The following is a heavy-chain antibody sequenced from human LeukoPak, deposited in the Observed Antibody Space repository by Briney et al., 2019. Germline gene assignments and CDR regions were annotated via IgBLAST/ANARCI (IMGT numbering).Heavy chain of an antibody. CDR2: IYYSGST. CDR1: GGSISSYY. Sequence: SETLSLTCTVSGGSISSYYWSWIRQPPGKGLEWIGYIYYSGSTNYNPSLKSRVTISVDTSKNQFSLKLSSVTAADTAVYYCARAKWIQLWLKPNYFDYWGQGTLVTVSS. J-gene: IGHJ4*02. D-gene: IGHD5-18*01. CDR3: ARAKWIQLWLKPNYFDY. V-gene: IGHV4-59*12.